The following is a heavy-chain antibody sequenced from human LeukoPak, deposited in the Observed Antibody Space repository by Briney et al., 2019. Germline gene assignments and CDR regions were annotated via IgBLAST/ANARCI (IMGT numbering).Heavy chain of an antibody. J-gene: IGHJ4*02. D-gene: IGHD3-10*01. CDR3: ARFRNRMVRGRHFDY. Sequence: PSETLSLTCTVSGGSVSSGSYYWSWIRQPPGKGLEWIGYIYYSGSTNYNPSLKSRVTISVDTSKNQFSLKLSSVTAADTAVYYCARFRNRMVRGRHFDYWGQGTLVTVSS. CDR2: IYYSGST. V-gene: IGHV4-61*01. CDR1: GGSVSSGSYY.